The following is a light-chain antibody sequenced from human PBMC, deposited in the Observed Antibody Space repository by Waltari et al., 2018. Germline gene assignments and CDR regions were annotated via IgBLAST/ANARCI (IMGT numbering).Light chain of an antibody. Sequence: EIMLTQSPGTLSLSPGERATLSCRASQSISRYLAWYQHKPGQAPRLLIYDASSRATGIPDMFSGSGSGTDVSLTSSRLEPEDFAVYYCQKYGSLPATFGQGTKVEIK. V-gene: IGKV3-20*01. CDR2: DAS. J-gene: IGKJ1*01. CDR1: QSISRY. CDR3: QKYGSLPAT.